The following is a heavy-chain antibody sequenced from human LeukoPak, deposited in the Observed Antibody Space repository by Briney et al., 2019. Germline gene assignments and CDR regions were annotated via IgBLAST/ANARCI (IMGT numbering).Heavy chain of an antibody. V-gene: IGHV3-23*01. CDR1: AFTFSSYA. Sequence: GGSLRLSCAASAFTFSSYAMNWVRQTPGKGLEWVSVISGSGSSTYYADSVKGRFTISRDNSKNTLYLQMSSLRAEDTALYYCAKDEWAFRWLQLYGMDVWGQGTTVTVSS. CDR3: AKDEWAFRWLQLYGMDV. CDR2: ISGSGSST. J-gene: IGHJ6*02. D-gene: IGHD5-12*01.